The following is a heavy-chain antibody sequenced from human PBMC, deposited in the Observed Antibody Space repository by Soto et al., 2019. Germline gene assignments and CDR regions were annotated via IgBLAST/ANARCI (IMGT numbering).Heavy chain of an antibody. J-gene: IGHJ4*02. D-gene: IGHD1-26*01. CDR2: INSDGRTT. CDR3: VRGYSGTYRIDF. V-gene: IGHV3-74*01. CDR1: GFAFSDYW. Sequence: GGSLRLSCTTSGFAFSDYWMHWVRQAPGKGLVWVSRINSDGRTTNYTDSVKGRFIMSRDNAKSTVYLQMNSLRAEDAAVYYCVRGYSGTYRIDFWGQGALVTVSS.